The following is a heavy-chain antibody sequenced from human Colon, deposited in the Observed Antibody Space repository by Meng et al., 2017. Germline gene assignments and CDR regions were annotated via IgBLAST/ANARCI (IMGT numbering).Heavy chain of an antibody. D-gene: IGHD2-15*01. Sequence: QGQLQDSGPGLVRPSETLSLLCAVSAASVRSPDHQWGWVRQPPGKGLEWIGYARIDYANTNYNPSLKSRVNVSLDTSKNQFSLNVRSVTAADTAVYYCAKYDRPPYCFEYWGQGTLVTVSS. CDR2: ARIDYANT. CDR1: AASVRSPDHQ. V-gene: IGHV4-61*08. J-gene: IGHJ4*02. CDR3: AKYDRPPYCFEY.